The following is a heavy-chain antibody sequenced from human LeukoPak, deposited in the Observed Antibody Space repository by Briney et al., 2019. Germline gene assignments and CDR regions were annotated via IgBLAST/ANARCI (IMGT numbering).Heavy chain of an antibody. V-gene: IGHV3-74*01. Sequence: GGSLRLSCAASGFSFSVYWMHWVRQAPGKGPVWVSRIKTDGSITDYADSVKGRFTISRDNAKNTLYLQMNSLRAEDTAVYYCASGGSGLLWFGELSDWGQGTLVTVSS. CDR3: ASGGSGLLWFGELSD. D-gene: IGHD3-10*01. CDR1: GFSFSVYW. CDR2: IKTDGSIT. J-gene: IGHJ4*02.